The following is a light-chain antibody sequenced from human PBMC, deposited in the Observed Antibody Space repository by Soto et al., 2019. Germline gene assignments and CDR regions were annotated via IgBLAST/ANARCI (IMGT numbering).Light chain of an antibody. CDR3: QQSYSKWT. Sequence: DIQMTQSPSSLSASVGDRVTITCRAKESVSSYVNWYQQKPGKAPKLLIYAASSLQSGVPARFSGMGSVTDLTLTTSGLQPEDFANYYCQQSYSKWTFGQGTKVEIK. V-gene: IGKV1-39*01. CDR2: AAS. J-gene: IGKJ1*01. CDR1: ESVSSY.